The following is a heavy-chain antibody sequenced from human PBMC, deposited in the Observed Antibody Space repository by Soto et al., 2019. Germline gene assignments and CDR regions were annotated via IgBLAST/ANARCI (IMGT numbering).Heavy chain of an antibody. V-gene: IGHV3-11*01. Sequence: QVQLVESGGGLVKPGGSLRLSCAASGFTFSDYYMSWSRLAPGKGLECVSYISRSGHTDYADSVKGLFTISRDNAKNSLSLQLNSLRAEDTAVYYCARYCILTSVNCYNAYWGQGTLVTVSP. CDR1: GFTFSDYY. D-gene: IGHD2-2*02. CDR3: ARYCILTSVNCYNAY. J-gene: IGHJ4*02. CDR2: ISRSGHT.